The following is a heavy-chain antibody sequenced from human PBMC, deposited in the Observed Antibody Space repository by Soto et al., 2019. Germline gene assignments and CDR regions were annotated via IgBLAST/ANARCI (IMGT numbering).Heavy chain of an antibody. J-gene: IGHJ6*02. Sequence: PGGSLRLSCAASGFTFSSYGMHWVRQAPGKGLEWVAVISYDGSNKYYADSVKGRFTISRDNSKNTLYLQMNSLRAEDTAVYYCAKEVDRARGDYYYYGMDVWGQGTTVTVSS. CDR3: AKEVDRARGDYYYYGMDV. CDR2: ISYDGSNK. V-gene: IGHV3-30*18. CDR1: GFTFSSYG. D-gene: IGHD5-18*01.